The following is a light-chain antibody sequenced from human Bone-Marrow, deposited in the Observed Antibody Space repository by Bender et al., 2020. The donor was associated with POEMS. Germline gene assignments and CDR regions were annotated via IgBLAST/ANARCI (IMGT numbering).Light chain of an antibody. J-gene: IGLJ2*01. CDR1: SSNIGAGFD. Sequence: QSVLAQPPSVSGAPGQRVTISCTGSSSNIGAGFDVHWYQQLPGTAPKLLIYVNNNRPSGVPDRFSGSKSGTSASLAITGLHSEDEADYYCVAWDDTLNGWVFGGGTKLTVL. V-gene: IGLV1-50*01. CDR2: VNN. CDR3: VAWDDTLNGWV.